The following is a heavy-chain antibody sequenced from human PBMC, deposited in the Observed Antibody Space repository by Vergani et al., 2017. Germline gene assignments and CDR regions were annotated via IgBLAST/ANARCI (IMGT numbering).Heavy chain of an antibody. Sequence: EVQLVQSGAEVKKPGESLKISCKGSGYSFTSYWIGWVRQMPGKGLEWMGIIYPGDSDTRYSPSFQGKVTIAADKSISTAYLQWSSLKASDTAMYYCARSSDSSGWYGYFQHWGQGTLVTVSS. CDR2: IYPGDSDT. CDR1: GYSFTSYW. D-gene: IGHD6-19*01. J-gene: IGHJ1*01. CDR3: ARSSDSSGWYGYFQH. V-gene: IGHV5-51*03.